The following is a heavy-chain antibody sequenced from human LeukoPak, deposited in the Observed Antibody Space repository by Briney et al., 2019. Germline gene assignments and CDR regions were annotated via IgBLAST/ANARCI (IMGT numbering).Heavy chain of an antibody. J-gene: IGHJ4*02. V-gene: IGHV3-23*01. D-gene: IGHD2-2*01. CDR2: ISGSGGST. Sequence: GRSLRLSCAASGFTFSSYAMSWVRQAPGKGLEWVSAISGSGGSTYYADSVKGRFTISRDNSKNTLYLQMNSLRAEDTAVYYCAKGPEDIVVVPAAIGWGQGTLVTVSS. CDR3: AKGPEDIVVVPAAIG. CDR1: GFTFSSYA.